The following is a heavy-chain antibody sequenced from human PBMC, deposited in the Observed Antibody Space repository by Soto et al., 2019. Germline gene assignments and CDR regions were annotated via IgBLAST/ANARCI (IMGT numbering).Heavy chain of an antibody. D-gene: IGHD3-3*01. CDR1: GFTFTSSA. J-gene: IGHJ4*02. Sequence: QMQLVQSGPEVKKPGTSVKVSCKASGFTFTSSAVQWVRQARGQRLEWIGWIVVGSGNTNYAQKFQERVTITRDMSTSTVYMELSSLRSGDTAVYYCAATYDFWSGYYLFDYWGQGTLVTVSS. CDR2: IVVGSGNT. CDR3: AATYDFWSGYYLFDY. V-gene: IGHV1-58*01.